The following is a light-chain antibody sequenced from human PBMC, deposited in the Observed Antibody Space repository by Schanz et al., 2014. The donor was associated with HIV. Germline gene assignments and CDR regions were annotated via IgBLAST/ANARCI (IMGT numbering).Light chain of an antibody. CDR1: SSDVGSYNL. CDR3: TSYTSSSTLVL. CDR2: EVT. Sequence: QSALTQPASVSGSPGQSITISCTGSSSDVGSYNLVSWYQQHPGKAPKLLIYEVTKWPSGVPDRFSGSKSGNTASLTISGLQAEDEADYFCTSYTSSSTLVLFGGGTKLTVL. V-gene: IGLV2-14*02. J-gene: IGLJ3*02.